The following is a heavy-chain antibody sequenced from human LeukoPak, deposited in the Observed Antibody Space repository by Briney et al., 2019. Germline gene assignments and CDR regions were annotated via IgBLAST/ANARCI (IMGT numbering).Heavy chain of an antibody. Sequence: SETLSLTCAVYGGSFSGYYWSWIRQPPGKGLEWIGEINHSGSTNYNPSLKSRVTISVDTSKNQFSLKLSSVTAADTAVYYCARACVRDYGDYRYYYGMDVWGQGTTVTVSS. CDR2: INHSGST. V-gene: IGHV4-34*01. D-gene: IGHD4-17*01. J-gene: IGHJ6*02. CDR1: GGSFSGYY. CDR3: ARACVRDYGDYRYYYGMDV.